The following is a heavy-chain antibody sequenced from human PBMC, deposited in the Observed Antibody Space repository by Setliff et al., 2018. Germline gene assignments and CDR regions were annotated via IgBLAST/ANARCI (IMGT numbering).Heavy chain of an antibody. CDR2: IYTTWST. V-gene: IGHV4-61*02. Sequence: SETLSLTCSVSGDSISSGNFYWTWIRQPAGKGLEWIGRIYTTWSTNYNPSLKGRATLSIDASKRQFSLKLTSVTAADTAVYYCARMSGFQYMDVWGKGTTVTVSS. CDR3: ARMSGFQYMDV. CDR1: GDSISSGNFY. D-gene: IGHD3-3*01. J-gene: IGHJ6*03.